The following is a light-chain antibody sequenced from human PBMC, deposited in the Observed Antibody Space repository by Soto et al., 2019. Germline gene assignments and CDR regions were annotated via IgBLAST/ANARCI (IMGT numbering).Light chain of an antibody. CDR1: SSNIGAGYD. CDR3: QSYDTSLSGSAV. CDR2: GNS. J-gene: IGLJ2*01. Sequence: QPVLTQPPSVSGAPGQRVTISCTGSSSNIGAGYDVHWYQQLPGTAPKLLIFGNSNRPSGVPDRFSGSKSGTSASLAITGLQADDEADYYCQSYDTSLSGSAVFGGGTKVTVL. V-gene: IGLV1-40*01.